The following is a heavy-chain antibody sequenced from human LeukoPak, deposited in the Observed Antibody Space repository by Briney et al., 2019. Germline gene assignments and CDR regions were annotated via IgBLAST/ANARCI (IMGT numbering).Heavy chain of an antibody. V-gene: IGHV4-34*01. Sequence: ASETLSLTCAVYGGSFSDYYWSWIRQPPGKGLEWIGEINHSGSTNYNPSLKSRVTISVDTSKSQFSLKLSSVTAADTAVYYCARGYYYDSSGYFTRKANWFDPWGQGTLVTVSS. CDR1: GGSFSDYY. J-gene: IGHJ5*02. CDR2: INHSGST. D-gene: IGHD3-22*01. CDR3: ARGYYYDSSGYFTRKANWFDP.